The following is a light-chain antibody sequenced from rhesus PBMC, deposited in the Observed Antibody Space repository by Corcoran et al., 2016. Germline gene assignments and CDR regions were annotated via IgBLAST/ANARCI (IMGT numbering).Light chain of an antibody. J-gene: IGKJ3*01. CDR1: QSISSW. V-gene: IGKV1-22*01. CDR2: KAS. CDR3: QQYSSSPFT. Sequence: DIQMTQSPSSLSASVGDTVTITCRASQSISSWLAWYQQKPGKAPRLLIYKASSLQSGVPSRFGGRGSGPDFTLTISSRQSEDFATYYCQQYSSSPFTFGPGTKLDIK.